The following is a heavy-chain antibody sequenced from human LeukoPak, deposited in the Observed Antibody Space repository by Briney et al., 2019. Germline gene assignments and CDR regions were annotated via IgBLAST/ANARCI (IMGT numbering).Heavy chain of an antibody. CDR3: TRADVDSSSWYRGGVIDY. CDR2: IRSKAYGCTT. D-gene: IGHD6-13*01. CDR1: GFTFGDYA. J-gene: IGHJ4*02. V-gene: IGHV3-49*04. Sequence: GGSLRLSCTASGFTFGDYAMSWVRQAPGKGLEWVGFIRSKAYGCTTEYAASVKGRFTISRDDSKSIAYLQMNSLKTEDTAVYYCTRADVDSSSWYRGGVIDYWGQGTLVTVSS.